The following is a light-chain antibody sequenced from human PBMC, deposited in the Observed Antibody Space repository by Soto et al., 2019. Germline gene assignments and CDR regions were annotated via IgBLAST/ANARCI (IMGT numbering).Light chain of an antibody. J-gene: IGKJ3*01. Sequence: DIVMTQSPDSLAVSLGERATINCKSSQSVLYSSNNKNYLGWYQQKQGQPPKLLISWASTRESGVPDRFSASGSGTDFTLTISSLQAEDVAVYYCQQYFSTPFTFGPGTKVDIK. CDR3: QQYFSTPFT. CDR1: QSVLYSSNNKNY. V-gene: IGKV4-1*01. CDR2: WAS.